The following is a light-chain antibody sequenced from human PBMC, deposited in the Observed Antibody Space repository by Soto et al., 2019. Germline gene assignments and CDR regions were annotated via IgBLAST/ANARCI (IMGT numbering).Light chain of an antibody. V-gene: IGKV3-11*01. J-gene: IGKJ1*01. Sequence: EIVLTQSPATLSLSPGERATLSCRASQSVSSYLAWYQQKPGQAPRLLIYDASNRATGIPARFSGSGSGTDFTLNISSLEPDDFAVYYCQQCDTSPWAFGQGIKVEIK. CDR3: QQCDTSPWA. CDR2: DAS. CDR1: QSVSSY.